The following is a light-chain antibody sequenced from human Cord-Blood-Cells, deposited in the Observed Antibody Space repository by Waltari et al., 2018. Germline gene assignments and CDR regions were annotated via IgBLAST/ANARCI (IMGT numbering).Light chain of an antibody. J-gene: IGLJ2*01. Sequence: SYELTQPPSVPVSPGQTSRITCPGDALPKQYPYWYQQKPGQAPVLVIYKDSERPSGIPERFSGSSSGTTVTLTISGVQAEDEADYYCQSADSSGTYVVFGGGTKLTVL. CDR1: ALPKQY. CDR2: KDS. V-gene: IGLV3-25*03. CDR3: QSADSSGTYVV.